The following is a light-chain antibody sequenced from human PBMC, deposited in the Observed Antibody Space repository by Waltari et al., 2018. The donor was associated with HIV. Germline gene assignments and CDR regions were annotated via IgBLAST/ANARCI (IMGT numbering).Light chain of an antibody. Sequence: DIQMPQSPSSVSASVGDRVTITCRASQSIGRWLVWYQQTPGKAHKLLIYAASTLQAGVPSRFSASGSGTSFTLTINSLQPEDFATYYCQQASSLPLTFGEGTKVEIK. J-gene: IGKJ4*01. CDR3: QQASSLPLT. CDR1: QSIGRW. V-gene: IGKV1-12*01. CDR2: AAS.